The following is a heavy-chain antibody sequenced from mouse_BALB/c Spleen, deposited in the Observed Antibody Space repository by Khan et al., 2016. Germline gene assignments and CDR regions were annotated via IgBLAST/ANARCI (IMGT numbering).Heavy chain of an antibody. Sequence: VQLKQSGPGLVKPSQSLSLTCTVTGYSITSGYGWNWIRQFPGNKLEWMGYISYSGSTNYNPSLKSRISITRDTSKNQFFLQLNSVTTEDTATYSCARTARIKYWGQGTTLTVSS. CDR3: ARTARIKY. V-gene: IGHV3-2*02. J-gene: IGHJ2*01. CDR2: ISYSGST. CDR1: GYSITSGYG. D-gene: IGHD1-2*01.